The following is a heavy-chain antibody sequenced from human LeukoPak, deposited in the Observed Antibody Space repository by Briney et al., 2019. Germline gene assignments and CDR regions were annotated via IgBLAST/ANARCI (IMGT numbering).Heavy chain of an antibody. D-gene: IGHD6-13*01. J-gene: IGHJ4*02. Sequence: SETLSLTCTVSGGSISSYYWSWIRQPPGKGLEWIGYIYYSGSTNYNPSLKSRVTISVDTSKNQFSLKLSSVTAADTAVYYCARGSLSSSSWYSRGGDYFDYWGQGTLVTVSS. CDR2: IYYSGST. CDR1: GGSISSYY. CDR3: ARGSLSSSSWYSRGGDYFDY. V-gene: IGHV4-59*13.